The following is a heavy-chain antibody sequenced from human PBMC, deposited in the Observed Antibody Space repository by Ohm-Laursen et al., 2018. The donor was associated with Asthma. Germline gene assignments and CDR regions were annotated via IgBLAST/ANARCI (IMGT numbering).Heavy chain of an antibody. J-gene: IGHJ6*02. V-gene: IGHV3-48*01. CDR1: GFTFSLYS. D-gene: IGHD3-16*01. Sequence: GSLRLSCTASGFTFSLYSMNWVRQAPGKGLEWVSYISSSSSTIYYADSVKGRFTISRDNAKNSLYLQMNNLRAEDAAIYYCAREWGGMDVWGQGTTVTVSS. CDR3: AREWGGMDV. CDR2: ISSSSSTI.